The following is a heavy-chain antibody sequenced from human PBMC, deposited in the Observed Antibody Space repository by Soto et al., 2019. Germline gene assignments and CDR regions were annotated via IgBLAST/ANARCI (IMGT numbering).Heavy chain of an antibody. J-gene: IGHJ5*02. V-gene: IGHV4-30-4*01. D-gene: IGHD6-6*01. CDR2: IYYSGST. CDR1: GGSISSGDYY. Sequence: SETLSLTCTVSGGSISSGDYYWSWIRQPPGKGLEWIGYIYYSGSTYYNPSLKSRVTISVDTSKNQFSLKLSSVTAADTAVYYCASVGPSSSARESNWFDPCGQGTLVTGSS. CDR3: ASVGPSSSARESNWFDP.